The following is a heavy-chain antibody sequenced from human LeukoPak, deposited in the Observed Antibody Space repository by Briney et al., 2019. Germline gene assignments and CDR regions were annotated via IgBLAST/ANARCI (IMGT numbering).Heavy chain of an antibody. CDR1: GFTFSSYS. J-gene: IGHJ4*02. Sequence: GGSLRLSCAASGFTFSSYSMNWGRQAPGKGLEWVSSISTSSTYIYYADSVKGRFTISRDNAKNSLYLQMNSLRAEDTAVYYCARDPPFIIGTTFFDYWGQGTLVTVSS. D-gene: IGHD1-20*01. CDR2: ISTSSTYI. CDR3: ARDPPFIIGTTFFDY. V-gene: IGHV3-21*01.